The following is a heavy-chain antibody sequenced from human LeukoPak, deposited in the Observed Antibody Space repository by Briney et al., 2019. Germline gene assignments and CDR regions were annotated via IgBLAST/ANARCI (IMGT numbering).Heavy chain of an antibody. CDR2: ISAYNGNT. D-gene: IGHD5-24*01. Sequence: ASVKVSCKASGYTFTSYGISWVRQAPGQGLEWMGWISAYNGNTNYAQKLQGRVTMTTDTSTSTAYMELRSLRSEDTAVYYCARDNSVRDEAWWFNPWGQGTLVTVSP. CDR1: GYTFTSYG. V-gene: IGHV1-18*01. J-gene: IGHJ5*02. CDR3: ARDNSVRDEAWWFNP.